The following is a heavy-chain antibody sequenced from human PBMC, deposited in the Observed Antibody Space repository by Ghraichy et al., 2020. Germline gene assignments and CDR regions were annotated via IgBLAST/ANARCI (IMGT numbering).Heavy chain of an antibody. D-gene: IGHD1-26*01. J-gene: IGHJ4*02. V-gene: IGHV3-7*03. CDR2: IKQDGSET. CDR3: ATMKWGGPFDY. Sequence: LSLTCAASGLTFSDYWMSWVRQAPGKGLEWVANIKQDGSETKFVDSVKGRFSISRDNAKNSLYLQMNSLRAEDTAAYYCATMKWGGPFDYWGQGTLVTVSS. CDR1: GLTFSDYW.